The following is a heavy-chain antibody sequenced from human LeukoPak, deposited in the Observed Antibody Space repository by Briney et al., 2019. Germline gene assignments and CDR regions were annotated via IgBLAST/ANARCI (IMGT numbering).Heavy chain of an antibody. D-gene: IGHD3-10*01. J-gene: IGHJ4*02. CDR2: IWYDGSNK. Sequence: GGSLRLXCAASGFTYSSYGMHWVRRAPGKGLESVAVIWYDGSNKYYADSVKGRFTISRDNSKNTLYLQMNSLRAEDTAVYYCAKSYHYYGSSIDYWGQGTLVTVSS. CDR3: AKSYHYYGSSIDY. CDR1: GFTYSSYG. V-gene: IGHV3-33*06.